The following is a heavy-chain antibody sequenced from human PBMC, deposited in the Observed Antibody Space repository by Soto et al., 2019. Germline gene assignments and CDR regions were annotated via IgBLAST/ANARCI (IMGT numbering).Heavy chain of an antibody. CDR3: ARDDEPGIAAAGPLGYYYGMDV. CDR2: ISYDGSNK. Sequence: GGSLRLSCAASGFTFSSYAMHLVRQAPGKGLEWVAVISYDGSNKYYADSVKGRFTISRDNSKNTLYLQMNSLRAEDTAVYYCARDDEPGIAAAGPLGYYYGMDVRGQGTTVTVSS. CDR1: GFTFSSYA. V-gene: IGHV3-30-3*01. J-gene: IGHJ6*02. D-gene: IGHD6-13*01.